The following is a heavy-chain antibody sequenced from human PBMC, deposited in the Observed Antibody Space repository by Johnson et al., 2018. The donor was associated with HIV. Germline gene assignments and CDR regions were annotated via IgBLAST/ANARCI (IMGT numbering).Heavy chain of an antibody. CDR1: GFTFSSYW. V-gene: IGHV3-7*01. CDR3: ARVWVVEVARGAFDI. D-gene: IGHD2-15*01. CDR2: VKQDGSEK. J-gene: IGHJ3*02. Sequence: VQLVESGGGLAQPGGSLRLSCAASGFTFSSYWMALVRQAPGKGLEWVANVKQDGSEKNYVDSVKGRFTISRDNAKNSMYLQMNSLRGEDTAVYYCARVWVVEVARGAFDIWGQGTKVSVSS.